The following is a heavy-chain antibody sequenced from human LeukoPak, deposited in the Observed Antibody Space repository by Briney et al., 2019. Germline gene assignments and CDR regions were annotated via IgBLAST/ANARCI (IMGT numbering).Heavy chain of an antibody. J-gene: IGHJ6*03. D-gene: IGHD2-8*01. Sequence: GSSVKVSCKASGGTFNSYAISWVRQAPGQGLEWMGGIIPIFGTANYAQKFQGRVTITTDESTSTAYMELSSLRSEDTAVYYCARSLFANYYYYYMDVWGKGTTVTVSS. V-gene: IGHV1-69*05. CDR3: ARSLFANYYYYYMDV. CDR2: IIPIFGTA. CDR1: GGTFNSYA.